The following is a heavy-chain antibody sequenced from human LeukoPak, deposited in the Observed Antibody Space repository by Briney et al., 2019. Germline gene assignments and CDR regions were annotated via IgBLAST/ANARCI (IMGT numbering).Heavy chain of an antibody. Sequence: GGSLRLSCAASGFTFIHFAMSWVRQAPGKGLHWVSTISGSGNKTYDADSVKGRFTISRDNSKNTLYLQMTGLRAEDTAVYYDDWGQGTLVTVSS. V-gene: IGHV3-23*01. CDR3: D. J-gene: IGHJ4*02. CDR1: GFTFIHFA. CDR2: ISGSGNKT.